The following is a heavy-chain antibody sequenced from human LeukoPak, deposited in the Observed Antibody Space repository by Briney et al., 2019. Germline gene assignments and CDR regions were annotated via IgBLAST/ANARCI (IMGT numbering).Heavy chain of an antibody. J-gene: IGHJ4*02. CDR2: IYSDNT. V-gene: IGHV3-53*01. CDR3: ARYDYSNYVGYYDH. CDR1: GFTVSSNS. D-gene: IGHD4-11*01. Sequence: GGSLRLSCTVSGFTVSSNSMSWVRQAPGKGLEWVSFIYSDNTHYSDSVKGRFTISRDNSKNTLYLQMNSLRAEDTAVYYCARYDYSNYVGYYDHWGQGTLVTVSS.